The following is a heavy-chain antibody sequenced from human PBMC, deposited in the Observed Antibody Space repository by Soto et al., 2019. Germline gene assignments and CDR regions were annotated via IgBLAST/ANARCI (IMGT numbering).Heavy chain of an antibody. D-gene: IGHD1-26*01. V-gene: IGHV4-4*02. J-gene: IGHJ6*03. CDR2: IHHSGST. Sequence: QVQLQESGPGLVKPSETLSLTCAVSGGSISISNWWSWVRQTPGKGLEWIGQIHHSGSTNYSPSLTSRVTISVDKSKNQFSLKMNSVTAADTAVYYCARGGYYFYMDVWVKGTTVTVSS. CDR1: GGSISISNW. CDR3: ARGGYYFYMDV.